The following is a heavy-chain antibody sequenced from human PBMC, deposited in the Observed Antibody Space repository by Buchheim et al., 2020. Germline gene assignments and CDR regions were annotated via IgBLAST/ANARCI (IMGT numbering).Heavy chain of an antibody. CDR3: AKRTEGLTGGYYFDY. CDR2: ISYDGSNK. D-gene: IGHD1-14*01. J-gene: IGHJ4*02. CDR1: GFTFSSYA. Sequence: QVQLVESGGGVVQPGRSLRLSCAASGFTFSSYAMHWVRQAPGKGLEWVAVISYDGSNKYYADSVKGRFTISRDNSKNTLYLQMNSLRAEDTAVYYCAKRTEGLTGGYYFDYWGQGTL. V-gene: IGHV3-30*04.